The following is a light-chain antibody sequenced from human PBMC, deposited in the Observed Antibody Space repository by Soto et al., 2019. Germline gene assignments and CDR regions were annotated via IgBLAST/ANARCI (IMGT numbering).Light chain of an antibody. CDR2: AAS. CDR1: EGISTW. J-gene: IGKJ5*01. V-gene: IGKV1-12*01. CDR3: QHADSCPRST. Sequence: IHMTKAPSSVSGSVGDRVRTTRLVSEGISTWLSWCQQNTVSDRKILLNAASRMQTGGPSRISGGGSGTDFTLTISSLQPEDFATYYCQHADSCPRSTFGQGTRLEI.